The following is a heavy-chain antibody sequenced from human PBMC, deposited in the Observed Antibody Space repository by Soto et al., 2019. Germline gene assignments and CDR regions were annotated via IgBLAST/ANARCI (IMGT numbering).Heavy chain of an antibody. CDR1: GLTFCSYS. CDR3: ARDEYYDILTGYFALFDY. D-gene: IGHD3-9*01. J-gene: IGHJ4*02. CDR2: ISSSSSYI. V-gene: IGHV3-21*01. Sequence: PGGSLRLCCAASGLTFCSYSMNWVRQAPGKGLEWVSSISSSSSYIYYADSVKGRFTISRDNAKNSLYLQMNSLRAEDTAVYYCARDEYYDILTGYFALFDYWGQGTLVTVSS.